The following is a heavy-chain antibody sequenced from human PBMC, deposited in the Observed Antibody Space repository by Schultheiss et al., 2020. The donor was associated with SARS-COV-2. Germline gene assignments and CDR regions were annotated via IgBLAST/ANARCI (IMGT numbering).Heavy chain of an antibody. J-gene: IGHJ4*02. Sequence: SETLSLTCAVSGGSISGYYWSWIRQPPGKGLEWIGSIYYSGSTYYNPSLKSRVTISVDTSKNQFSLKLSSVTAADTAVYYCATLPLVGTSAYYFDFWGQGTLVTVSS. CDR3: ATLPLVGTSAYYFDF. D-gene: IGHD1-26*01. V-gene: IGHV4-59*04. CDR2: IYYSGST. CDR1: GGSISGYY.